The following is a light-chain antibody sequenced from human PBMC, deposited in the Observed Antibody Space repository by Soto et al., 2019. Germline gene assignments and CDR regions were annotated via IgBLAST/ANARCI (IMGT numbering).Light chain of an antibody. V-gene: IGLV1-40*01. Sequence: QSVLTQPPSVSGAPGQRVTISCTGSRSNIGAGYDVHWYQQLPGTAPKLLIYGNSNRPSGVPDRFSGPQSGASASLAITGLQADDEADYFCQSFDSRLSGSVFGTGTKLTVL. J-gene: IGLJ1*01. CDR1: RSNIGAGYD. CDR2: GNS. CDR3: QSFDSRLSGSV.